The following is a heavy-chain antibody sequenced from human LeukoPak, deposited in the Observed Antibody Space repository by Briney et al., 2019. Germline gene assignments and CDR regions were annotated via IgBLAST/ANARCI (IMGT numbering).Heavy chain of an antibody. V-gene: IGHV3-30*04. CDR3: AKEGPGNYYSAYFDS. J-gene: IGHJ4*02. Sequence: GGSLRLSCAASGFTFSSYAMHWVRQAPGKGLEWVAVISYDGSNKYYADPVKGRFTISRDNSRNTLSLQMNGLRPEDTAVYYCAKEGPGNYYSAYFDSWGQGTLVTVSS. CDR2: ISYDGSNK. CDR1: GFTFSSYA. D-gene: IGHD1-26*01.